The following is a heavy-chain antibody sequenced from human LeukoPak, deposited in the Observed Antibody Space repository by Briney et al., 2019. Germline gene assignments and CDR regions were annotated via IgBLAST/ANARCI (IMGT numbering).Heavy chain of an antibody. D-gene: IGHD6-19*01. V-gene: IGHV3-11*04. Sequence: GGSLRLSCAASGFTFSDYYMNWIRQAPGKGLEWISYISSSGGTIYYADSVKGRFTISRDNAKNSLYLQMNSLIAEDTAVYYCAGYSSGWFGAFHIWGQGTMVTVSS. J-gene: IGHJ3*02. CDR3: AGYSSGWFGAFHI. CDR2: ISSSGGTI. CDR1: GFTFSDYY.